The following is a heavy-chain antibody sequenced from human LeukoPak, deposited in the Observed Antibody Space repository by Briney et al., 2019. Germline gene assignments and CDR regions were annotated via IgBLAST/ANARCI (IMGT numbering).Heavy chain of an antibody. J-gene: IGHJ4*02. CDR1: GYSLSSGYY. D-gene: IGHD3-22*01. CDR2: IYHSGDT. V-gene: IGHV4-38-2*02. CDR3: ARSSSGYLNY. Sequence: SETLSLTCTVSGYSLSSGYYWGWIRPPPGKGLEWIGSIYHSGDTYYNPSLKSRVTISVDTSKNQFSLKLDSVTAADTAVYYCARSSSGYLNYWGQGTLVTVSS.